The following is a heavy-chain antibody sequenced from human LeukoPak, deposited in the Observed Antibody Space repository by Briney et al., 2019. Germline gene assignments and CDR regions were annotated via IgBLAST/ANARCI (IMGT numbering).Heavy chain of an antibody. J-gene: IGHJ5*02. CDR1: GYTFTYCW. Sequence: GASLKISCTASGYTFTYCWIGWVRPMREEGLELVGIILPGDSNTSYSPYYKDQVTMSVDKSLSTAYLKWSSLKASDTAMYYCARQYYETLTGPNWFDAWGQGTLVTVSS. V-gene: IGHV5-51*01. CDR3: ARQYYETLTGPNWFDA. D-gene: IGHD3-9*01. CDR2: ILPGDSNT.